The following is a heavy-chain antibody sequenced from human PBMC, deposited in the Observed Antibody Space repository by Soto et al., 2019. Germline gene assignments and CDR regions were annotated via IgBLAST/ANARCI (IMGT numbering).Heavy chain of an antibody. CDR2: MNPNSGNT. J-gene: IGHJ4*02. CDR1: GYTFTSYD. Sequence: QVQLVQSGAEVKKPGASVKVSCKASGYTFTSYDINWVRQATGQGLEWMGWMNPNSGNTGYAQKFQGRVTMTRNTSISTSYMELSSLRSEDTAVYYCARGVTAWFGELLSSLFDYWGQGTLVTVSS. V-gene: IGHV1-8*01. CDR3: ARGVTAWFGELLSSLFDY. D-gene: IGHD3-10*01.